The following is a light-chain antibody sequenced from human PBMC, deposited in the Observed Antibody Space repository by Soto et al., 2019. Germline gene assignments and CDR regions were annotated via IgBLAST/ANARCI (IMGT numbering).Light chain of an antibody. CDR1: QSVSSY. J-gene: IGKJ3*01. CDR2: DTS. CDR3: QQRTNWPRSFT. Sequence: EIVLTQSPATLSLSPGERATPSCRASQSVSSYLAWYQQKPGQAPRLLIYDTSKRATGIPAGFSGSGSGTDFTLTISSLEPEDFAVYYCQQRTNWPRSFTFGPGTKVDIK. V-gene: IGKV3-11*01.